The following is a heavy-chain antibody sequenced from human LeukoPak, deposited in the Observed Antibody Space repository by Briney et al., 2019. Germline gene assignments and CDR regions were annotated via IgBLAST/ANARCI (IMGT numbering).Heavy chain of an antibody. Sequence: PGGSLRLSCIGSGFTFSNYGMNWVRQAPGKGLEWVSFISSSTRTIYGADSVKGRFTISRDNAKNSLYLQMNSLRAEDTAVYYCTKDSQDYGDYHDAFDIWGQGTLVTVSS. CDR2: ISSSTRTI. D-gene: IGHD4-17*01. CDR3: TKDSQDYGDYHDAFDI. J-gene: IGHJ3*02. CDR1: GFTFSNYG. V-gene: IGHV3-48*01.